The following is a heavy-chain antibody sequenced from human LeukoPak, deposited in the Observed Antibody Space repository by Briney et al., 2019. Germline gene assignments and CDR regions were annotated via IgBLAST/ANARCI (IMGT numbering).Heavy chain of an antibody. Sequence: LTGGSLRLSCAASGFTFRNYGMTWVRQAPGKGLEWVAFIRYDGSNKYYADSVKGRFTISRDNSKNTLYLQMNSLRAEDTAVYYCAKGATLRLYYYYMDVWGKGTTVTISS. CDR1: GFTFRNYG. CDR3: AKGATLRLYYYYMDV. J-gene: IGHJ6*03. D-gene: IGHD1-26*01. V-gene: IGHV3-30*02. CDR2: IRYDGSNK.